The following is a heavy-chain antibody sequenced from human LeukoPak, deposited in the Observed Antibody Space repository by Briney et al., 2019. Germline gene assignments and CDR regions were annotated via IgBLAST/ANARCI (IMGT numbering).Heavy chain of an antibody. D-gene: IGHD6-13*01. CDR1: GYTLTELS. J-gene: IGHJ5*02. Sequence: ASVKVSCKVSGYTLTELSMHWVRQAPGKGLEWMGGFDPEDGETIYAQKFQGRVTMTEDTSADTAYMELSSLRSEDTAVYYCAAGMVYSTNLNWFDPWGQGTLVTVSS. V-gene: IGHV1-24*01. CDR3: AAGMVYSTNLNWFDP. CDR2: FDPEDGET.